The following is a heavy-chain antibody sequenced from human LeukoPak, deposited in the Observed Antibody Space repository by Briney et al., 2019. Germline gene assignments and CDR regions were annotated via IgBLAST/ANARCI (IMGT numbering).Heavy chain of an antibody. J-gene: IGHJ4*02. CDR1: GGSISSYY. CDR2: IYYSGST. D-gene: IGHD3-10*01. V-gene: IGHV4-59*01. CDR3: AGDYYGSGSRY. Sequence: SETLSLTCTVSGGSISSYYWSWIRQPPGKGLEWIGYIYYSGSTNYNPSLKSRVTISVDTSKNQFSLKLSSVTAADTAVYYCAGDYYGSGSRYWGQGTLVTVSS.